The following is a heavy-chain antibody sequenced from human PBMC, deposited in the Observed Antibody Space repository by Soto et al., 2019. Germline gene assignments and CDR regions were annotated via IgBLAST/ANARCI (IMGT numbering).Heavy chain of an antibody. V-gene: IGHV3-23*01. CDR1: GFTFSSYA. J-gene: IGHJ4*02. D-gene: IGHD3-16*02. CDR2: ISGSGGST. CDR3: AKKGREITFGGVIAD. Sequence: EVQLLESGGGLVQPGGSLRLSCAASGFTFSSYAMSWVRQAPGKGLEWVSAISGSGGSTYYADSVKGPFTISRDNSKNTLYLQMNSLRAEDTAVYYCAKKGREITFGGVIADWGQGTLVNVSS.